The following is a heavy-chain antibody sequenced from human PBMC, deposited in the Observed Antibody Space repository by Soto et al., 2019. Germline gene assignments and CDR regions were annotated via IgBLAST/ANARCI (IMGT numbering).Heavy chain of an antibody. V-gene: IGHV4-31*03. D-gene: IGHD4-17*01. CDR1: GGSISSGGYY. J-gene: IGHJ4*02. CDR3: ARNEYGDSFDY. Sequence: QVQLQESGPGLVKPSQTLSLTCTVSGGSISSGGYYWSWIRQHPGKGLEWIGYIYYSGSTHYNASLKSRVTISLDTSKNQFSLKLSSVTAADTAVYYCARNEYGDSFDYWGQGTLVTVSS. CDR2: IYYSGST.